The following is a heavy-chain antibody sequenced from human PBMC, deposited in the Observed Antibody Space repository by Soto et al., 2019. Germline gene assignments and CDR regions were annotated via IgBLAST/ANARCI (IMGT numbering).Heavy chain of an antibody. CDR1: GFTFDDYA. CDR3: AKDSDGSGSYRGGRDFDY. Sequence: EVQLVESGGGLVQPGRSLRLSCAASGFTFDDYAMHWVRQAPGKGLEWVSGISWNSGSIGYADSVKGRFTISRDNAKNSLYLQMNSLRAEDTALYYGAKDSDGSGSYRGGRDFDYWGQGTLVTVSS. V-gene: IGHV3-9*01. J-gene: IGHJ4*02. D-gene: IGHD3-10*01. CDR2: ISWNSGSI.